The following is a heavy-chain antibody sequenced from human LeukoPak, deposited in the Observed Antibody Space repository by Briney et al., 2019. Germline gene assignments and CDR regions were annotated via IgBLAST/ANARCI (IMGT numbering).Heavy chain of an antibody. CDR2: IYSGGST. CDR3: ARDQEGGYFDY. Sequence: GGSLRLSCAASGFSVSTNYMSWVRQAPGKGLEWVSVIYSGGSTYYADSMKGRFTISRDNPKNTLYLQMNSLRAEDTAVYYCARDQEGGYFDYWGQGTLVTVSS. V-gene: IGHV3-66*01. CDR1: GFSVSTNY. D-gene: IGHD3-16*01. J-gene: IGHJ4*02.